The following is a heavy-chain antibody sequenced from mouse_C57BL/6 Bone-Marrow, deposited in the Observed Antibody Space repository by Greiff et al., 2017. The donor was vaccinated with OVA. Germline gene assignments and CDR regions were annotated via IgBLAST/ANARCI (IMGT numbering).Heavy chain of an antibody. V-gene: IGHV1-69*01. D-gene: IGHD1-1*01. CDR3: ARENYYGRYAMDY. J-gene: IGHJ4*01. Sequence: VQLQQPGAELVMPGASVKLSCKASGYTFTSYWMHWVKQRPGQGLEWIGEIDPSDSYTNYNQKFKGKSTLTVDKSSSTAYMQLSSLTSEDSAVYYCARENYYGRYAMDYWGQGTSVTVSS. CDR2: IDPSDSYT. CDR1: GYTFTSYW.